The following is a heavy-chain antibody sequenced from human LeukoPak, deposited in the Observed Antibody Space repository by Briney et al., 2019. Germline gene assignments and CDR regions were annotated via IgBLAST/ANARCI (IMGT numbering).Heavy chain of an antibody. Sequence: PGGSLRLSCAASGFTFSNAWMSWVRQAPGKGLEWVGRIKSKTDGGTTDYAAPVRGRFTISRDDSKNTLYLQMNSLKTEDTAVYYCTTRKRWLQLDYWGQGTLVTVSS. CDR1: GFTFSNAW. D-gene: IGHD5-24*01. J-gene: IGHJ4*02. V-gene: IGHV3-15*01. CDR3: TTRKRWLQLDY. CDR2: IKSKTDGGTT.